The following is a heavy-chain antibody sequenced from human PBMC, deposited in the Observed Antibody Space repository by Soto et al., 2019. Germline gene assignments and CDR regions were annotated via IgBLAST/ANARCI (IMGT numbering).Heavy chain of an antibody. CDR2: IYYSGST. D-gene: IGHD1-26*01. Sequence: PSETLSLTCTVSGGSISSSSYYWGWIRQPPGKGLEWIGSIYYSGSTYYNPSLKSRVIISVDTSKNHFSLKLSSVTAADTAVYYCATQEVGGSYVYTFDPWGQGTLVTVSS. CDR1: GGSISSSSYY. J-gene: IGHJ5*02. V-gene: IGHV4-39*02. CDR3: ATQEVGGSYVYTFDP.